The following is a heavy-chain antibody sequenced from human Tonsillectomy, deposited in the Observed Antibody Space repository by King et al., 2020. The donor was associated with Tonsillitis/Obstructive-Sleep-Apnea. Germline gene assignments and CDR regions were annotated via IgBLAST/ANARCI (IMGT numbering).Heavy chain of an antibody. V-gene: IGHV3-48*03. CDR1: GFTFSSYE. J-gene: IGHJ4*02. CDR2: ISPSGSTI. CDR3: ARGRAYLRGRNSNFDY. Sequence: VQLVESGGGLVQPGGSLRLSCAASGFTFSSYEMNWVRQAPGKGLEWVSYISPSGSTIYYADSVKGRFTISRDNAKNSLYLQMNSLRAEDTAVCYCARGRAYLRGRNSNFDYWGQGTLVTVSS. D-gene: IGHD4-23*01.